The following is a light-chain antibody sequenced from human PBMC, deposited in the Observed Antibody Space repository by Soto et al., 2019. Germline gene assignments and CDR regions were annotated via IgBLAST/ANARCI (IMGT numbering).Light chain of an antibody. CDR1: QSVGTY. CDR3: QQDVSIPLT. CDR2: GAS. Sequence: EIVLTQSPGTLSLSPGERATLSCRASQSVGTYLAWYQQKPGQAPRRLISGASSRATGIPDRFSGSGSGTDFTLTISRLEPEDFAVYFCQQDVSIPLTFGGGTKVEIK. V-gene: IGKV3-20*01. J-gene: IGKJ4*01.